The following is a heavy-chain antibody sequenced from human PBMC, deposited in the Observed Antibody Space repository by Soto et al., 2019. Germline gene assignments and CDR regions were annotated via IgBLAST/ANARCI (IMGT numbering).Heavy chain of an antibody. CDR3: ARYWIGSYYRAFFDY. Sequence: PSETLSLTCTVSGDSITSNSYFWAWIRQPPGKGLEWIGSIYYSGTTYYNPSLKSRVTISVDRSKNQFSLKLSSVTAADTAVYYFARYWIGSYYRAFFDYWGQGILVTVSS. CDR1: GDSITSNSYF. V-gene: IGHV4-39*07. D-gene: IGHD1-26*01. J-gene: IGHJ4*02. CDR2: IYYSGTT.